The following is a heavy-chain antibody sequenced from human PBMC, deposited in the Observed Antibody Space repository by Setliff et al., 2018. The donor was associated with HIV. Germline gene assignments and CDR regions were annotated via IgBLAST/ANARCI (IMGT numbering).Heavy chain of an antibody. V-gene: IGHV1-69*13. CDR3: ANLRGEEAGNFYYFYFGFDV. J-gene: IGHJ6*02. CDR1: GGSLRSLS. Sequence: GASVKVSCKASGGSLRSLSINWVRQAPGQGLEWMAGTIPKFGTSNYAHKFQGRMTITADESTSTAYMELTGLRSEDTAVYYCANLRGEEAGNFYYFYFGFDVWGQGTTVTV. CDR2: TIPKFGTS. D-gene: IGHD2-21*02.